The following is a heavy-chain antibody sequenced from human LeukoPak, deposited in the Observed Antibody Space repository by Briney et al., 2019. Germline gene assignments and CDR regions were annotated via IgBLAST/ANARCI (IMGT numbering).Heavy chain of an antibody. Sequence: GASVKVSCKASGYTFTSYYMHWVRQAPGQGLEWMGIINPSGGSTSYAQKFQGRVTMTRDTSTSTVYMELSSLRSEDTAVYYCARDRANYLRHDSEHAFDIWGQGTMVTVSS. CDR2: INPSGGST. V-gene: IGHV1-46*01. D-gene: IGHD3-22*01. CDR3: ARDRANYLRHDSEHAFDI. J-gene: IGHJ3*02. CDR1: GYTFTSYY.